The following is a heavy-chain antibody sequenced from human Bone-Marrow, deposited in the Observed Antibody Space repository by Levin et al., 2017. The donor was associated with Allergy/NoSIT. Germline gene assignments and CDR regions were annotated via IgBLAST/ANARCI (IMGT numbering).Heavy chain of an antibody. J-gene: IGHJ4*02. Sequence: SETLSLTCTVSGGSISGYYWSWIRQPPGKGLEWIGYIYYSGSTVYNPSLKSRVTISVDTSKSQFSLKLSSVTAADTAVYYCARQGYSSGSYAPGFDYWGQGTLVTVSS. CDR3: ARQGYSSGSYAPGFDY. CDR2: IYYSGST. CDR1: GGSISGYY. D-gene: IGHD6-19*01. V-gene: IGHV4-59*08.